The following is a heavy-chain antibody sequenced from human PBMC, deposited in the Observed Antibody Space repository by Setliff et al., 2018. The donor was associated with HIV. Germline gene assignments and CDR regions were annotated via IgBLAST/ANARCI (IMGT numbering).Heavy chain of an antibody. CDR3: ARGRGSSSSWPIDY. J-gene: IGHJ4*02. D-gene: IGHD6-13*01. CDR1: GGSICSGGFY. Sequence: PSETLSLTCTVTGGSICSGGFYWTWIRQHPGKGLEWIGYIFASGSSLYNPSLQSRVSISIDTSKNQFSLKLSSVTAADTAVYYCARGRGSSSSWPIDYWGQGTLVTVSS. V-gene: IGHV4-31*03. CDR2: IFASGSS.